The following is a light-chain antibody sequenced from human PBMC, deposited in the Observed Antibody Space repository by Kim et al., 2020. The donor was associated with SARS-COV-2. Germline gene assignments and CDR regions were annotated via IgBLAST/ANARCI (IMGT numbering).Light chain of an antibody. V-gene: IGLV4-69*01. CDR2: LNSDGSH. CDR3: QTWGTGSPWV. J-gene: IGLJ3*02. Sequence: QLVLPQSPSASAFLGASVKLTCTLSSGHRSYAIAWHQQQPEKGPRYLMKLNSDGSHSKGDGIPDRFSGSSSGAERYLTNSSLQSEDEADYYCQTWGTGSPWVFGGGTQRTVL. CDR1: SGHRSYA.